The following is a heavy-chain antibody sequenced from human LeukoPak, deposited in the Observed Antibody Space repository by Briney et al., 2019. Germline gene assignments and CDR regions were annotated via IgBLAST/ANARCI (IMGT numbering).Heavy chain of an antibody. V-gene: IGHV4-59*01. D-gene: IGHD2-2*01. Sequence: SETLSLTCTVSGGSISGYYWSWIRQPPGRGLELIGYIHYSGTTKYNPSLKSRVTISLDTSKNQFSLKLSSVTAADTAGYYCARYCSSGTCFSFEYWGQGPRATVS. CDR1: GGSISGYY. CDR3: ARYCSSGTCFSFEY. J-gene: IGHJ4*02. CDR2: IHYSGTT.